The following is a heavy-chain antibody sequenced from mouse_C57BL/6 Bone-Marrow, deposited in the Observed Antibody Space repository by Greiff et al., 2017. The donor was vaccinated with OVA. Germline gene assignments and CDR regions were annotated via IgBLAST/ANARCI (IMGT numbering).Heavy chain of an antibody. Sequence: VKLMESGAELARPGASVKLSCKASGYTFTSYGISWVQQRTGQGLEWIGEIYPRSGNTYYNEKFKGKATLTADKSSSTAYMELRSLTSEDSAVYFCARSRWLLGYAMDYWGQGTSVTVSS. D-gene: IGHD2-3*01. J-gene: IGHJ4*01. CDR2: IYPRSGNT. V-gene: IGHV1-81*01. CDR3: ARSRWLLGYAMDY. CDR1: GYTFTSYG.